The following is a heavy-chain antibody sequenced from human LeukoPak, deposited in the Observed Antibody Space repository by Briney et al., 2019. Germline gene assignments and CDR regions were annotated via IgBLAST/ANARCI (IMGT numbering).Heavy chain of an antibody. CDR1: GFTFKTHA. D-gene: IGHD3-22*01. CDR3: AKRLKRNYYYHYAMDV. CDR2: IDDSGVIR. V-gene: IGHV3-23*01. J-gene: IGHJ6*02. Sequence: GGSLRLSCAASGFTFKTHAMSWVRQAPGKGPEWVSRIDDSGVIRSYADSVKGRFTISRDNSKMTLTLQMNSLRAEDTAVYYCAKRLKRNYYYHYAMDVWGQGTTVTVSS.